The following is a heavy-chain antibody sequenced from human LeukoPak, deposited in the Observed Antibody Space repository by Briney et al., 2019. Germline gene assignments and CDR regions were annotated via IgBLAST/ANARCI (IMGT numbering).Heavy chain of an antibody. CDR3: ARGMGCSSTSCYPWFDP. J-gene: IGHJ5*02. CDR1: GYTFTRYG. CDR2: ISAYNGNT. V-gene: IGHV1-18*01. D-gene: IGHD2-2*01. Sequence: ASVKVSFKASGYTFTRYGISWVRQAPGQGLEWMGWISAYNGNTNYAQKLQGRVTMTTDTSTSTDYMELRSLRSDDTAVYYCARGMGCSSTSCYPWFDPWGQGTLVTVSS.